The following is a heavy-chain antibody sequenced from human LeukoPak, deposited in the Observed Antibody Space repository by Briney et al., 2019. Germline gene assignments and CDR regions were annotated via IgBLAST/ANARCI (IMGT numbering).Heavy chain of an antibody. CDR3: AKDTRGYSYGSYFDY. CDR1: GFSYDDYA. J-gene: IGHJ4*02. V-gene: IGHV3-9*01. Sequence: GGSLRLSCAASGFSYDDYAMHWVRQAPGKGLEWVSGISWNSGNIGYADSVKGRFTISRDNAKNSLYLQMNSLRADDTALYYCAKDTRGYSYGSYFDYWGQGTLVTVSS. CDR2: ISWNSGNI. D-gene: IGHD5-18*01.